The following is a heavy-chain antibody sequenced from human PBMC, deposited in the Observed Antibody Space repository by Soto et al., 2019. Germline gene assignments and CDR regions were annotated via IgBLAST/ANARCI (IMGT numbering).Heavy chain of an antibody. CDR3: ARHGLRYFDWLPFFDY. J-gene: IGHJ4*02. D-gene: IGHD3-9*01. Sequence: SETLSLTCTVSGGSISSYYWSWIRQPPGKGLEWIGYIYYSGSTNYNPSLKSRVTISVDTSKNQFSLKLSSVTAADTAVYYCARHGLRYFDWLPFFDYWGQGTLVTVSS. V-gene: IGHV4-59*08. CDR1: GGSISSYY. CDR2: IYYSGST.